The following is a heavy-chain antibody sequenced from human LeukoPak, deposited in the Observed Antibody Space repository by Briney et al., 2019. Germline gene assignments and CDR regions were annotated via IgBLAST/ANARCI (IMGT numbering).Heavy chain of an antibody. CDR1: GFTFSTYS. Sequence: AGGSLRLSCAASGFTFSTYSMNWVRQAPGKGLEWVSDIDSGSNNIHYADSVKGRFTISRDDAKNSLYLQMNSLRAEDTAVYYCAKSYSYGFFDAFDIWGQGTMVTVSS. J-gene: IGHJ3*02. D-gene: IGHD5-18*01. CDR3: AKSYSYGFFDAFDI. V-gene: IGHV3-48*01. CDR2: IDSGSNNI.